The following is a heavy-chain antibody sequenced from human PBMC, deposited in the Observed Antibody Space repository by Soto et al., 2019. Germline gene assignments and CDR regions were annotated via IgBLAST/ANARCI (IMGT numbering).Heavy chain of an antibody. CDR1: GFTFGDYY. D-gene: IGHD3-3*01. V-gene: IGHV3-11*06. CDR3: ATGDFWTGYYTGLLDY. J-gene: IGHJ4*02. CDR2: ISSSSSYT. Sequence: LRLSCAASGFTFGDYYMSWIRQAPGKGLEWVSYISSSSSYTNYADSVKGRFTISRDNAKNSLYLQMNSLRAEDTAVYYCATGDFWTGYYTGLLDYWGQGTLVTVSS.